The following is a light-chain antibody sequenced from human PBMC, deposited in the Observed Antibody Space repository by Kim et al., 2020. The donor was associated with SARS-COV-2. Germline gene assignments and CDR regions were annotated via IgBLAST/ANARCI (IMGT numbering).Light chain of an antibody. CDR3: SSFTDSRNGV. Sequence: QSALTQPASVSGSPGQSITISCTGTSTDVGGYDYVAWYQQHPGKAPKLMIYDVSSRPTGLSNRFSGSKSGNTASLTISGLQPEDEADYYCSSFTDSRNGVCGGGTQLTVL. CDR2: DVS. J-gene: IGLJ3*02. V-gene: IGLV2-14*03. CDR1: STDVGGYDY.